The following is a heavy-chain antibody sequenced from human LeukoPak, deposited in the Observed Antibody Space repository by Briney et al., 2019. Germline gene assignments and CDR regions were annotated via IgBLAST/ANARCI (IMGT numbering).Heavy chain of an antibody. D-gene: IGHD3-16*01. J-gene: IGHJ4*02. CDR1: GYSISSGYY. CDR2: IYHSGST. V-gene: IGHV4-38-2*02. Sequence: SETLSLTCTVSGYSISSGYYWGWIRQPPGKGLEWIGSIYHSGSTYYNPSLKSRVTISVDTSKNQFSLKLRSVTAADTAVYYCARVGDYALKDWGQGTLVTVSS. CDR3: ARVGDYALKD.